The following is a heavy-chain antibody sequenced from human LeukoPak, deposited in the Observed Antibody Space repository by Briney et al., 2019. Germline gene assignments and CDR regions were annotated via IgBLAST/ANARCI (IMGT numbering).Heavy chain of an antibody. Sequence: PGGSLRLSCAASGFTFSSYWMSWVRQAPGKGLEWVAMMKQDGSEIYYVDSVKGRFTISRDNAKNSLYLQMNSVRAEDTAVYYCARKRPTYLDYWGQGTLVTVSS. J-gene: IGHJ4*02. CDR3: ARKRPTYLDY. CDR2: MKQDGSEI. CDR1: GFTFSSYW. V-gene: IGHV3-7*01.